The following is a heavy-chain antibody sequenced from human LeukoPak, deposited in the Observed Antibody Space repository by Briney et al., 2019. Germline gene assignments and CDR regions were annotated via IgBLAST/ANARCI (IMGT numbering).Heavy chain of an antibody. J-gene: IGHJ6*02. CDR2: ISSSSSYI. Sequence: GGSLRLSCAASGFTFSSYSMNWVRQAPGKGLEWVSSISSSSSYIYYADSVKGRFTISRDNAKNSLYLQMNSLRAEDTAVYYCAKDSSGWYPNYYYYGMDVWGQGTTVTVSS. V-gene: IGHV3-21*04. D-gene: IGHD6-19*01. CDR1: GFTFSSYS. CDR3: AKDSSGWYPNYYYYGMDV.